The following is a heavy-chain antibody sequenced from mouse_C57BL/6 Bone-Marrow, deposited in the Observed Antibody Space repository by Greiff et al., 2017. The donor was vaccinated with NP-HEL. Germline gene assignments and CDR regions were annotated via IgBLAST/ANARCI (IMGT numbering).Heavy chain of an antibody. D-gene: IGHD1-1*01. J-gene: IGHJ4*01. CDR1: GFTFSNYW. Sequence: EVKVEESGGGLVQPGGSMKLSCVASGFTFSNYWMNWVRQSPEKGLEWVAQIRLRSDNYATHYAESVKGRFTISRDDSKSSVYLQMNNLRAEDTGIYYCTGSITTVRYAMDYWGQGTSVTVSS. CDR3: TGSITTVRYAMDY. V-gene: IGHV6-3*01. CDR2: IRLRSDNYAT.